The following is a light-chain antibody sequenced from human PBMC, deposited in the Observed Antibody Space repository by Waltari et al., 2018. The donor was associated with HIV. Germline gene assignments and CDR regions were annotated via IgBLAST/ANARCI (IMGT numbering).Light chain of an antibody. V-gene: IGLV1-40*02. CDR2: ATY. CDR1: PSNIGATFD. J-gene: IGLJ1*01. Sequence: QSVLTQPPSVSGAPGQRVIISCTGSPSNIGATFDVHWYQPLPGTAPKLLIYATYNRPSGVPDRFSGSKSGTSASLAITGLQAEDEAEYYCQSFDSSLNAYVFGPGTTVVVL. CDR3: QSFDSSLNAYV.